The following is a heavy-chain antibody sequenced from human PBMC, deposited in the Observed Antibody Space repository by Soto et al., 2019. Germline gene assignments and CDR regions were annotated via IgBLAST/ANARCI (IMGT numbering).Heavy chain of an antibody. V-gene: IGHV1-69*14. CDR3: VRVVAIPGYPDN. CDR1: GATFSSYA. D-gene: IGHD5-12*01. J-gene: IGHJ4*02. Sequence: QVQLVQSGAEVRQPASSVKVSCKTSGATFSSYAITWVRQAPGQGLEWMGGIVPTVDTSTYAQKDQGRVTITADKFTNTFYMELSSLRSDDTAVYYCVRVVAIPGYPDNWGQGTLVTVSS. CDR2: IVPTVDTS.